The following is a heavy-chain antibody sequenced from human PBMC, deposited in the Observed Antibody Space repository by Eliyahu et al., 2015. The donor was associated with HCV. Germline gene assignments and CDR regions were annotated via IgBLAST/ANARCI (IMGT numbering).Heavy chain of an antibody. J-gene: IGHJ6*03. D-gene: IGHD3-22*01. CDR2: ISGSGGST. V-gene: IGHV3-23*01. CDR1: GFTFSSYA. Sequence: EVQLLESGGGLVQPGGSLRLSCAASGFTFSSYAMSWVRQAPGKGLEWVSAISGSGGSTYYADSVKGRFTISRDNSKNTLYLQMNSLRAEDTAVYYCANSAHSGLLPYYYMDVWGKGTTVTVSS. CDR3: ANSAHSGLLPYYYMDV.